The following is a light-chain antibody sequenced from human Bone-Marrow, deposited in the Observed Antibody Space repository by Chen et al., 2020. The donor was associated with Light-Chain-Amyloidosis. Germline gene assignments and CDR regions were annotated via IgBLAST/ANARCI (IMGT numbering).Light chain of an antibody. V-gene: IGKV3-20*01. J-gene: IGKJ4*01. CDR2: GSS. Sequence: ELVLSQSLGPLSLSPGEGATLSCRASQTISRNYLTWYQQKFGQAPRLLIYGSSSRATGIPDRFTGSGSGTDFTLTINRLEPEDFAMYYCQQYGTSPLTFGGGTKVELK. CDR1: QTISRNY. CDR3: QQYGTSPLT.